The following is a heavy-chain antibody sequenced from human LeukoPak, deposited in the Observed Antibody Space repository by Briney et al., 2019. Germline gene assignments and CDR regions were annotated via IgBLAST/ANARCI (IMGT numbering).Heavy chain of an antibody. D-gene: IGHD3-9*01. CDR1: GGSIRSSYYY. CDR2: IYDSGST. CDR3: ARGLRYFDWYISD. V-gene: IGHV4-39*01. Sequence: SETLSLTCTVSGGSIRSSYYYWGWIRQPPGKGLEWIGSIYDSGSTYYNPSLKSRVTISVDTSKNQFSLKLNSVTAADTAVYYCARGLRYFDWYISDWGQGTLVTVSS. J-gene: IGHJ4*02.